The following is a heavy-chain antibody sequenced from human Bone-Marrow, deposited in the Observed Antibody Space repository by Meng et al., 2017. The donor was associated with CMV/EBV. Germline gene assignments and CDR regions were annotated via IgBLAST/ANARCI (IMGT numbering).Heavy chain of an antibody. Sequence: ASGYTFSKYGISWVRQAPGQGPEWMGWITPYDDITNYGQKYQGRVTMTTDTFTTTAYMELRSLRFDDTAVYFCARFYGSGWYYFDYWGQGTLVTVSS. D-gene: IGHD6-19*01. V-gene: IGHV1-18*01. CDR3: ARFYGSGWYYFDY. J-gene: IGHJ4*02. CDR1: GYTFSKYG. CDR2: ITPYDDIT.